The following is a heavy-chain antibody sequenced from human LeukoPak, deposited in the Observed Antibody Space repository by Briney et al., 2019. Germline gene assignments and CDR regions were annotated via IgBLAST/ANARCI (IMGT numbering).Heavy chain of an antibody. J-gene: IGHJ3*02. V-gene: IGHV3-23*01. D-gene: IGHD5-18*01. CDR3: AKGGIQWIQLWFDAFDI. CDR1: GFTFSSYG. CDR2: ISGSGGST. Sequence: PGRSLRLSCAASGFTFSSYGMSWVRQAPGKGLEWVSAISGSGGSTYYADSVKGRFTISRDNSKNTLYLQMNSLRAEDTAVYYCAKGGIQWIQLWFDAFDIWGQGTMVTVSS.